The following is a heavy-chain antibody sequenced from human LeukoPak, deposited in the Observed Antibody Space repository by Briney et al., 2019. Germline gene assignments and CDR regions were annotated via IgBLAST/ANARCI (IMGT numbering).Heavy chain of an antibody. CDR3: ARGRRAAAGTRIFDY. Sequence: GGSLRLSCAASGFTLSTYSMNWVRQAPGKGLEWISYISSSSSIIYYADSVKGRFTISRDNAQQSLYLQMNSLRDEDTAVYYCARGRRAAAGTRIFDYWGQGTLVTVSS. V-gene: IGHV3-48*02. CDR1: GFTLSTYS. J-gene: IGHJ4*02. CDR2: ISSSSSII. D-gene: IGHD6-13*01.